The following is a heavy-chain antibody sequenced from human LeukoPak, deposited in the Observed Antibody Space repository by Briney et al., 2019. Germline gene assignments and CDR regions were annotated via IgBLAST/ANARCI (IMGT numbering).Heavy chain of an antibody. V-gene: IGHV3-33*01. J-gene: IGHJ4*02. CDR3: AREPSATRYYRDN. Sequence: PGGSLRLSCAASGYTLSVVAMSTVGQAPGKGLEWVAVIWFGGSNKYYADSVKGRFTISRDDHKNTLYLQMNSLRGEDTAVYYCAREPSATRYYRDNWGQGTLVTVSS. CDR2: IWFGGSNK. D-gene: IGHD6-25*01. CDR1: GYTLSVVA.